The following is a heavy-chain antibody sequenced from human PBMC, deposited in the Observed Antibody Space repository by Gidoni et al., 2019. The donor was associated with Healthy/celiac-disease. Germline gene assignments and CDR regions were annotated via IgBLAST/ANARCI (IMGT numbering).Heavy chain of an antibody. D-gene: IGHD3-22*01. CDR2: IYYSGST. CDR3: ARPYYYDSSGYPMYYFDY. J-gene: IGHJ4*02. V-gene: IGHV4-39*01. CDR1: GGSISSSSYY. Sequence: QLQLQESGPGLVKPSETLSLTCPVSGGSISSSSYYWGWIRQPPGKGLEWIGSIYYSGSTYYNPSLKSRVTISVDTSKNQFSLKLSSVTAADTAVYYCARPYYYDSSGYPMYYFDYWGQGTLVTVSS.